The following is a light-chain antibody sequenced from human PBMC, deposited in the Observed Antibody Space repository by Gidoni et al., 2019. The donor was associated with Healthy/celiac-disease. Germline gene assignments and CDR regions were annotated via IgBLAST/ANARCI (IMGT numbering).Light chain of an antibody. V-gene: IGLV1-44*01. J-gene: IGLJ3*02. CDR3: AAWDDSLKGM. CDR1: SSNIGSNT. CDR2: SNN. Sequence: QSVLTQPPSASGTPGQRVTISCSGSSSNIGSNTVNWYQQLPGTAPKLLIYSNNHRPSGVPDRFSGSKSGTSASLAISGLQSEDEADYYCAAWDDSLKGMFGGGTKLTVL.